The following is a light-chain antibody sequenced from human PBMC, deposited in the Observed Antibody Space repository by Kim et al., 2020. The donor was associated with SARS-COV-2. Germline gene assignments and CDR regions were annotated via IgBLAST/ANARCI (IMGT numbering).Light chain of an antibody. CDR2: KDS. CDR1: ALPKQY. V-gene: IGLV3-25*03. Sequence: SYELTQPPSVSVSPGQTARITCFGGALPKQYVYWYQQKPGQAPVLVIYKDSERPSGIPERFSGSSSGTTVTLTISGVQGEDEADYYCQSGDSSGTGNYVFGSGTKVTVL. J-gene: IGLJ1*01. CDR3: QSGDSSGTGNYV.